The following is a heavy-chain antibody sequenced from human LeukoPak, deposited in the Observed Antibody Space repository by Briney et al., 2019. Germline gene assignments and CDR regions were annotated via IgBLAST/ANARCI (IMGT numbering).Heavy chain of an antibody. D-gene: IGHD5-24*01. CDR1: GFTFSSHG. CDR3: ARDSWEMATMPVARDAFDI. CDR2: ISSSSSTI. Sequence: PGGSLRLSCAASGFTFSSHGMHWVRQAPGKGLEWVSYISSSSSTIYYADSVKGRFTISRDNAKNSLYLQMNSLRAEDTAVYYCARDSWEMATMPVARDAFDIWGQGTMVTVSS. J-gene: IGHJ3*02. V-gene: IGHV3-48*01.